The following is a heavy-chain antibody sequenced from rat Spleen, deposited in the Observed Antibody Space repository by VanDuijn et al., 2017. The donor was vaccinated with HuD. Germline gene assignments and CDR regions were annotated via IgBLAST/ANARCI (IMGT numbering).Heavy chain of an antibody. CDR1: GFSLTNYH. Sequence: QVQLKESGPGLVQPSQTLSLICSVSGFSLTNYHVIWVRQPPGKGLEWMGIIWTGGGTAYNSLLKSRLSISRDTSKSQVLLKMNNLQTEDTARYFCASWRETADYWGQGVMVTVSS. V-gene: IGHV2-43*01. J-gene: IGHJ2*01. D-gene: IGHD4-2*01. CDR2: IWTGGGT. CDR3: ASWRETADY.